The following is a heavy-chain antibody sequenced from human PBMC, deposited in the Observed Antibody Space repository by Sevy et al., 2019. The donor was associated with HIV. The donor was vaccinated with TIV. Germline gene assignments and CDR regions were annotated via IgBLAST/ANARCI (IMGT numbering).Heavy chain of an antibody. J-gene: IGHJ3*02. V-gene: IGHV3-7*03. D-gene: IGHD3-16*02. CDR3: ARVMITFGGVIDSDAFDI. CDR1: GFTFSSYW. Sequence: GGSLRLSCAASGFTFSSYWMSWVRQAPGKGLEWVANIKQDGSKEYYVDSVKGRFTISRDKSKNSLYLQMNSRRAEDTAVYYCARVMITFGGVIDSDAFDIWGQGTMVTVSS. CDR2: IKQDGSKE.